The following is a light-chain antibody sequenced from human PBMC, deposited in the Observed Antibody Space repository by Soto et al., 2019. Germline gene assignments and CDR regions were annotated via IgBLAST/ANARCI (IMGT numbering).Light chain of an antibody. CDR1: QSLLQNGYTY. V-gene: IGKV2-28*01. CDR3: MQALQTPWT. Sequence: DIVMTQFPLSLPVTPGEPASISCRSSQSLLQNGYTYLDWYLQKPGQSPQLLIYLGSNRASGVPDRFSGSGSGTAFTLKISRVEPEDVGVYYCMQALQTPWTFGKGTKVEIK. CDR2: LGS. J-gene: IGKJ1*01.